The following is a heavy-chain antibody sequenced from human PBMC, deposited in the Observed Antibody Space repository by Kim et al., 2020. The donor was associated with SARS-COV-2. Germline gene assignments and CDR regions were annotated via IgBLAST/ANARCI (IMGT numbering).Heavy chain of an antibody. CDR2: IKSKTDGGTT. CDR1: GFTFSNAW. J-gene: IGHJ4*02. Sequence: GGSLRLSCAASGFTFSNAWMSWVRQAPGKGLEWVGRIKSKTDGGTTDYAAPVKGRFTISRDDSKNTLYLQMNSLKTEDTAVYYCTTERIYCSGGSCSRPLDYWGQGTLVTVSS. CDR3: TTERIYCSGGSCSRPLDY. V-gene: IGHV3-15*01. D-gene: IGHD2-15*01.